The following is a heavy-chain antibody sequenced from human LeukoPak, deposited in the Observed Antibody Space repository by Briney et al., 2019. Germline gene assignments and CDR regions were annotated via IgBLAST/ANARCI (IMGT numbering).Heavy chain of an antibody. V-gene: IGHV3-23*01. CDR2: ISGSGGST. CDR3: ARDIVVVPAAMDYYYYYYGMDV. Sequence: GGSLRLSCAASGFTFSSYAMSWVRQAPGKGLEWVSAISGSGGSTYYADSVKGRFTISRDNAKNSLYLQMNSLRAEDTAVYYCARDIVVVPAAMDYYYYYYGMDVWGQGTTVTVSS. J-gene: IGHJ6*02. CDR1: GFTFSSYA. D-gene: IGHD2-2*01.